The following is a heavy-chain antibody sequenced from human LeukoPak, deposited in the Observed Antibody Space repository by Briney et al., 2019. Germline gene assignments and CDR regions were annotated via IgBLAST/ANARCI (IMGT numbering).Heavy chain of an antibody. V-gene: IGHV1-24*01. CDR1: GYTLTELS. CDR3: ATSRYCSSTSCPYYYYGMDV. Sequence: ASVKVSCKVSGYTLTELSMHWVRQAPGKGLEWMGGFDPEDGETIYAQKFQGRATMTEDTSTDTAYMELSGLRSEDTAVYYCATSRYCSSTSCPYYYYGMDVWGQGTTVTVSS. D-gene: IGHD2-2*01. J-gene: IGHJ6*02. CDR2: FDPEDGET.